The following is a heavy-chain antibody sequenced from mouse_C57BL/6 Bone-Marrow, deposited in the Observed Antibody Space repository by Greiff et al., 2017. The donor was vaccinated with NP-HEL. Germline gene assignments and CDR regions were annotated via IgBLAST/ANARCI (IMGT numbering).Heavy chain of an antibody. J-gene: IGHJ1*03. V-gene: IGHV15-2*01. CDR1: DSEVFPIAY. CDR2: ILPSIGRT. CDR3: ARAHLTTVVATGYFDV. D-gene: IGHD1-1*01. Sequence: SGSELRSPGSSVKLSCKDFDSEVFPIAYMSWVRQKPGHGFEWIGGILPSIGRTIYGEKFEDKATLDADTLSNTAYLELNSLTSEDSAIYYCARAHLTTVVATGYFDVWGTGTTVTVSS.